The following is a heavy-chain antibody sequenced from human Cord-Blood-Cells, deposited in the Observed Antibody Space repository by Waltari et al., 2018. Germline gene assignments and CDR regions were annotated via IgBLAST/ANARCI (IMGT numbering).Heavy chain of an antibody. Sequence: EVQLLESGGGLVQPGGSLRLPCAASGFTFSSYAMSWVRQAPGKGLEWVSAISGSGGSTYYADSVKGRFTISRDNSKNTLYLQMNSLRAEDTAVYYCAKDALSIAAAGPYFDYWGQGTLVTVSS. J-gene: IGHJ4*02. D-gene: IGHD6-13*01. CDR3: AKDALSIAAAGPYFDY. CDR2: ISGSGGST. CDR1: GFTFSSYA. V-gene: IGHV3-23*01.